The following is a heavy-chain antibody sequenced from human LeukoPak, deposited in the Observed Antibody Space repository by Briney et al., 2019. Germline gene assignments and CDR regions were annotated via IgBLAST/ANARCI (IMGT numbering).Heavy chain of an antibody. CDR1: GFTFSSYA. J-gene: IGHJ4*02. D-gene: IGHD6-19*01. CDR3: ARVSETAPRKYSSYRY. V-gene: IGHV3-30*04. Sequence: GRSLRLSCAASGFTFSSYAMHWVRQAPGKGLEWVAVISYDGSNKYYADSVKGRFTTSRDNSKNTLYLQMNSLRAEDTAVYYCARVSETAPRKYSSYRYWGQGTLVTVSS. CDR2: ISYDGSNK.